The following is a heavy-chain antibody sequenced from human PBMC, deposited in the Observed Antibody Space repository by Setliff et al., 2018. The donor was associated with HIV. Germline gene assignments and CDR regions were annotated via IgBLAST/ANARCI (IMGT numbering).Heavy chain of an antibody. J-gene: IGHJ2*01. V-gene: IGHV1-69*13. CDR1: GGSFSRSA. CDR2: IIPMFDTA. D-gene: IGHD2-21*02. CDR3: ARDLGGDDSRYWYFDV. Sequence: ASVKVSCKASGGSFSRSAISWVRQAPGQGLGWMGGIIPMFDTANYAERFHGRVTMTADESTSTVYMELSRLRPEDTAVYYCARDLGGDDSRYWYFDVWGRGTLVTVSS.